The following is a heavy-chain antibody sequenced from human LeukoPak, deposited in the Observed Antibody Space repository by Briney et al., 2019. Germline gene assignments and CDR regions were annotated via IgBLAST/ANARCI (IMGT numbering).Heavy chain of an antibody. CDR2: VYNSEST. CDR3: TRGRTKNDY. Sequence: SETLSLTCTVSGDSIRHYYWSWIRQPPGKGLEWIGYVYNSESTNYNASLKSRVTISLDTSKNQFSLNLNSVTAADTAVYYCTRGRTKNDYWGQGTLVTVSS. J-gene: IGHJ4*02. V-gene: IGHV4-59*01. CDR1: GDSIRHYY.